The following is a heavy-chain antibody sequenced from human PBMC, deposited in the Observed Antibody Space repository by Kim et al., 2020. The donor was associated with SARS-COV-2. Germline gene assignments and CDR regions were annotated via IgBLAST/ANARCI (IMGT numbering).Heavy chain of an antibody. Sequence: GGSLRLSCAASGFTFSSHWMHWVRQAPGKGLVWVSRINSDGRTTSYGDSVKGRFTISRDTAKNTLYLQMNSLRAEDTAVYYCARRQFSSGWYYFDYWGQGTLVTVSS. CDR2: INSDGRTT. CDR1: GFTFSSHW. J-gene: IGHJ4*02. V-gene: IGHV3-74*01. D-gene: IGHD6-19*01. CDR3: ARRQFSSGWYYFDY.